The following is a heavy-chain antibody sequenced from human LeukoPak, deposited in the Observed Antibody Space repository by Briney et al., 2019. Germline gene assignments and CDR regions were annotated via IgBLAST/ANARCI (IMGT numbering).Heavy chain of an antibody. J-gene: IGHJ4*02. CDR2: ISYDGSNK. D-gene: IGHD1-26*01. CDR3: ARAGSSLFDY. V-gene: IGHV3-30-3*01. CDR1: GFTFSSYA. Sequence: GRSLRLSCAASGFTFSSYAMHWVRQAPGKGLEWVAVISYDGSNKYYADSVKGRFTISRDNSKNTLYPQMNSLRAEDTAVYYCARAGSSLFDYWRQGTLVTVSS.